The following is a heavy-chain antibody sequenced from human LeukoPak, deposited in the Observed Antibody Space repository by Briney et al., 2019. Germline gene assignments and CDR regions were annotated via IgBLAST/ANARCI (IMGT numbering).Heavy chain of an antibody. CDR3: AKDQRLNGRGFFFDD. CDR2: ISGSGGST. Sequence: PGGSLRLSCAASGFTFSSYAMSWVRQAPGKGLEWVSAISGSGGSTYYADSVKGRFTISRDNSKNMVYLQMHNLRAEDTAVYYCAKDQRLNGRGFFFDDWGQGARVIVSS. V-gene: IGHV3-23*01. CDR1: GFTFSSYA. J-gene: IGHJ4*02. D-gene: IGHD3-10*02.